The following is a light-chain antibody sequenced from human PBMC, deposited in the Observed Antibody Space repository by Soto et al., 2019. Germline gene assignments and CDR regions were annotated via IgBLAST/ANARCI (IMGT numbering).Light chain of an antibody. Sequence: IPVTQSPSSLSASVGGRVTIPCRPSQDISSYLAWYQQKPGKAPTLLIYAASTLQSGVPSRFSGSGFGTDFTLTISSLQAEDFASYYCQQLRSYPSTFGGGTKVDI. CDR2: AAS. CDR1: QDISSY. J-gene: IGKJ4*01. CDR3: QQLRSYPST. V-gene: IGKV1-9*01.